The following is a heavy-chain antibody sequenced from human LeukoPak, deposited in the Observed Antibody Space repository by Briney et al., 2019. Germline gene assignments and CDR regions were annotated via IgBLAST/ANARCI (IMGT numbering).Heavy chain of an antibody. J-gene: IGHJ4*02. V-gene: IGHV4-38-2*01. D-gene: IGHD4-17*01. Sequence: SETLSLTCAASGYSISSGYYWGWIRQPPGKGLEWIGSIYHSGSTYYNPSLKSRVTISVDTSKNQFSLKLSSVTAADTAVYYCARTVPYGDRRYFDYWGQGTLVTVSS. CDR3: ARTVPYGDRRYFDY. CDR1: GYSISSGYY. CDR2: IYHSGST.